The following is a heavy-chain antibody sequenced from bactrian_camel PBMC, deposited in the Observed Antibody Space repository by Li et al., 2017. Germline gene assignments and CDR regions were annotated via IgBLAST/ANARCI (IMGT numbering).Heavy chain of an antibody. D-gene: IGHD4*01. Sequence: VQLVESGGGSVQPGGSPRLSCAASGYRYSSHCMGWFRQGAGKERERVADIDSDGRTSYADSVKGRFTVSKDNAKNTLYLQMSSMKPEDTAMYYCAASRYRCSGGSTLYEVGFKSWGQGTQVTVS. CDR2: IDSDGRT. V-gene: IGHV3S53*01. CDR1: GYRYSSHC. J-gene: IGHJ6*01. CDR3: AASRYRCSGGSTLYEVGFKS.